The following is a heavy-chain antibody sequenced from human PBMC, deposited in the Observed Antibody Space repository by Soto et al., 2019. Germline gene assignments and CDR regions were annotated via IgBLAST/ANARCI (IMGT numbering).Heavy chain of an antibody. CDR3: ARGLESSSSWTKYNWFDP. V-gene: IGHV4-34*01. CDR1: GGSFSGYY. J-gene: IGHJ5*02. D-gene: IGHD6-13*01. CDR2: INHSGST. Sequence: QVQLQQWGAGLLKPSETLSLTCAVYGGSFSGYYWSWIRQPPGKGLEWIGEINHSGSTNYNPSLKSRVTISVDTSKNQFSLKLSSVTAADTAVYYCARGLESSSSWTKYNWFDPWGQGTLVTVSS.